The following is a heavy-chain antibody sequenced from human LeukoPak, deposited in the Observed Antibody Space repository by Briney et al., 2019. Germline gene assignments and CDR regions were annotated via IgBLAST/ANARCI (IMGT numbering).Heavy chain of an antibody. Sequence: KPSEPLSLTCPVSGGSISTNGYYWGWIRQPPGKGLEWIGSMYHSGSTYYNPSLRSRVIISVDTSKNQLSLKLSSVTAADTAVYYCARHFGYNYGYIDFWGQGTLVTVSS. D-gene: IGHD5-18*01. J-gene: IGHJ4*02. CDR2: MYHSGST. CDR3: ARHFGYNYGYIDF. CDR1: GGSISTNGYY. V-gene: IGHV4-39*01.